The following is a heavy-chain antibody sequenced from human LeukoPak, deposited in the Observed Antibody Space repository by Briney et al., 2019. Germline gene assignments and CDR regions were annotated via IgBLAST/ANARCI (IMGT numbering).Heavy chain of an antibody. Sequence: PSETLSLTCSVSSGSITSYYWSWLRQPPGKGLEWIGYIYYSGSTNYNPSVKSRVTMSVDTSKNQFSLKLNSVTTADTAVYYCATLWRLGASTGEAFDIWGQGTMVTVSS. CDR2: IYYSGST. CDR3: ATLWRLGASTGEAFDI. CDR1: SGSITSYY. V-gene: IGHV4-59*01. D-gene: IGHD1-26*01. J-gene: IGHJ3*02.